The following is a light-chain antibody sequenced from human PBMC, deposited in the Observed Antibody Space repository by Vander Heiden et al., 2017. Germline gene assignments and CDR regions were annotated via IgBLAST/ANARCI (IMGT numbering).Light chain of an antibody. CDR3: QVWDRSSDLVV. Sequence: SYVLTQPPSVSVAPGQTARITCGGNNIGSKSVHWYQQKPGQAPVLVVYDDRDRPSGIPERFSGSNSGNTATLTISRVEAGEEADYYCQVWDRSSDLVVFGGGTKLTVL. CDR2: DDR. CDR1: NIGSKS. V-gene: IGLV3-21*02. J-gene: IGLJ2*01.